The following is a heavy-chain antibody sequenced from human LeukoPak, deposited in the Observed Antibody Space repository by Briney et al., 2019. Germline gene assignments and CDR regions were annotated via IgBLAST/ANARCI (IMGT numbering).Heavy chain of an antibody. V-gene: IGHV3-9*01. CDR2: ISWNSGSI. CDR3: AKGGSGLIVVDYYFDY. D-gene: IGHD3-22*01. CDR1: GFTFDDYA. Sequence: GGSLRLSCAASGFTFDDYAMHWVRQAPGKGLEWVSGISWNSGSIGYADSVKGRFTISRDNAKNSLYLQMNSLRAEDTALYYCAKGGSGLIVVDYYFDYWGQGTLVIVSS. J-gene: IGHJ4*02.